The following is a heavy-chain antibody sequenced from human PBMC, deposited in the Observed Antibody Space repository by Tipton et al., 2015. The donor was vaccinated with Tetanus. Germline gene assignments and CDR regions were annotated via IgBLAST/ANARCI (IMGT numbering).Heavy chain of an antibody. CDR3: ARGSAQRYCTNGVCYGVDY. CDR1: GFTFSSYA. Sequence: SLRLSCAASGFTFSSYAMHWVRQAPGKGLEWVAVISYDGSNKYYADSVKGRFTISRDNSKNTLYLQMNSLRAEDTAVYYCARGSAQRYCTNGVCYGVDYWGQGTLVTVSS. V-gene: IGHV3-30-3*01. CDR2: ISYDGSNK. D-gene: IGHD2-8*01. J-gene: IGHJ4*02.